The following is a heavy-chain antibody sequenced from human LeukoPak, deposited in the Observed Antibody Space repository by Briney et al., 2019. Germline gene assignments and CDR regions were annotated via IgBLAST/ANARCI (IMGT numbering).Heavy chain of an antibody. CDR3: ARQFGSSGLLPWGY. V-gene: IGHV4-4*02. CDR1: VGSISSGNW. Sequence: SETLSLTCAVSVGSISSGNWWSWVRQSPGKGLEWIGEIYHNGTPNYSPSLKSRVTISVDTSKNQFSLKLSSVTAADTAVYYCARQFGSSGLLPWGYWGQGTLVTVSS. J-gene: IGHJ4*02. CDR2: IYHNGTP. D-gene: IGHD3-22*01.